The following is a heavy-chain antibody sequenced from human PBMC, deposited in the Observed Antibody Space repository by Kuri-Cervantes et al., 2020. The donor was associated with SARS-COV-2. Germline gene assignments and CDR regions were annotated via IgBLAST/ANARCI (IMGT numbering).Heavy chain of an antibody. J-gene: IGHJ4*02. CDR2: INPNSGGT. D-gene: IGHD1-26*01. CDR1: GYTFTGHY. Sequence: ASVKVSCKASGYTFTGHYMHWVRQAPGQGLEWMGWINPNSGGTNYAQKFQGRVTMTRDTSISTAYMELSRLRSDDTAVYYCARPMYSGGHYGGWGTFDYWGQGTLVTVSS. CDR3: ARPMYSGGHYGGWGTFDY. V-gene: IGHV1-2*02.